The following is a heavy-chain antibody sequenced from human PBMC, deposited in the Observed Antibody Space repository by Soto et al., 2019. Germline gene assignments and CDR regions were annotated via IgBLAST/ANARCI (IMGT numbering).Heavy chain of an antibody. Sequence: GESLKISCKGSGYSFTSCWIGWVRQMPGKGLEWMGIIYPGDSDTRYSPSFQGQVTISADKSISTAYLQWSSLKASDTAMYYCARHEYYYDSSGYFVAWGQGTLVTVSS. CDR1: GYSFTSCW. D-gene: IGHD3-22*01. J-gene: IGHJ4*02. CDR3: ARHEYYYDSSGYFVA. V-gene: IGHV5-51*01. CDR2: IYPGDSDT.